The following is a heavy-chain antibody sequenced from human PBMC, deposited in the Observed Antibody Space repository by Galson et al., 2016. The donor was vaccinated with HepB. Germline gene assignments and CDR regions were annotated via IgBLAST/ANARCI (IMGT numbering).Heavy chain of an antibody. V-gene: IGHV3-11*06. CDR2: ISSSGSYT. J-gene: IGHJ4*02. D-gene: IGHD5-18*01. CDR1: GFTFSDYS. CDR3: AEDYSGQLWLLGGFDY. Sequence: SLRLSCAASGFTFSDYSMNWIRQGPGKGLEWVSYISSSGSYTNYADSVKGRFTISRDNSKNPLYLQMNSLEVEDTAVYYCAEDYSGQLWLLGGFDYWGQGTLVTVSS.